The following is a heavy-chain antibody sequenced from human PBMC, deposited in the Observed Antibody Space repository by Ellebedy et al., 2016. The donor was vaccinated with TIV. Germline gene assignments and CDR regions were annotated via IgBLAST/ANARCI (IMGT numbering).Heavy chain of an antibody. J-gene: IGHJ4*02. CDR2: IKTKADGGTI. CDR3: TTLLFYDNWVFKNVDY. CDR1: GFTFSNAW. V-gene: IGHV3-15*01. D-gene: IGHD1-20*01. Sequence: PGGSLRLSCAASGFTFSNAWMNWVRQAPGKGLEWVGRIKTKADGGTIDYAAPVKGRLTISRDDSTNTLYLEMNSLKTEDTAVYYCTTLLFYDNWVFKNVDYWGQGTLVSVSS.